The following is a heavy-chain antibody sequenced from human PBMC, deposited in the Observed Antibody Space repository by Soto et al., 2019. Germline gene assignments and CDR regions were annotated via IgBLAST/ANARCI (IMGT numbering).Heavy chain of an antibody. CDR3: AKGQIPCNSRRCTDAFDI. D-gene: IGHD2-2*01. CDR2: ISGSGLTT. Sequence: EVQLLESGGGLVQPGGSLRLSCAASGFTFSSYAMHWVRQAPGEGLECVSVISGSGLTTYYADSVKGRFTISRDNSNNTLYLQMTSLRDEDTAVYYCAKGQIPCNSRRCTDAFDIWGQGTKVTVSS. V-gene: IGHV3-23*01. J-gene: IGHJ3*02. CDR1: GFTFSSYA.